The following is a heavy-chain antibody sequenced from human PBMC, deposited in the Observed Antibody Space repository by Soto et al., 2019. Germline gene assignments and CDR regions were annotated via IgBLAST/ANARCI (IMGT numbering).Heavy chain of an antibody. CDR3: ASTTPKYYYDSSGYFDY. CDR1: GGSISSYY. V-gene: IGHV4-59*01. D-gene: IGHD3-22*01. CDR2: IYYSGST. J-gene: IGHJ4*01. Sequence: SETLSLTCTVSGGSISSYYWSWIRQPPGKGLEWIGYIYYSGSTNYNPSLKSRVTISVDTSKNQFSLKLSSVTAADTAVYYCASTTPKYYYDSSGYFDYWGHGTLVTVS.